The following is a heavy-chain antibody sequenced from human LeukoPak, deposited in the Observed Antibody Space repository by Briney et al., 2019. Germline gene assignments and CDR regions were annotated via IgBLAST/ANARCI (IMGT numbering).Heavy chain of an antibody. CDR2: IYYSGST. Sequence: PSETLSLTCTVSGGSISSSSYYWGWIRQPPGKGLEWIGSIYYSGSTYYNPSLKSRVTISVDTSKNQFSLKLSSVTAADTAVYYCARVKGYYDILSVRQHHYYYYMDVWGKGTTVTVSS. J-gene: IGHJ6*03. V-gene: IGHV4-39*07. CDR3: ARVKGYYDILSVRQHHYYYYMDV. CDR1: GGSISSSSYY. D-gene: IGHD3-9*01.